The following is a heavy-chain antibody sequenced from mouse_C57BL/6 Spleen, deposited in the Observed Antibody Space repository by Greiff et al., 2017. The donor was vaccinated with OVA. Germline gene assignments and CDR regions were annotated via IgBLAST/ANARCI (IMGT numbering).Heavy chain of an antibody. V-gene: IGHV1-55*01. CDR1: GYTFTSYW. D-gene: IGHD3-2*02. Sequence: QVQLQQPGAELVKPGASVKMSCKASGYTFTSYWITWVKQRPGQGLEWIGDIYPGSGSTNYNEKFKSKATLTVDTSSSTAYMQLSSLTSEDSAVYYCARCELDSSGYVWFAYWGQGTLVTVSA. CDR2: IYPGSGST. J-gene: IGHJ3*01. CDR3: ARCELDSSGYVWFAY.